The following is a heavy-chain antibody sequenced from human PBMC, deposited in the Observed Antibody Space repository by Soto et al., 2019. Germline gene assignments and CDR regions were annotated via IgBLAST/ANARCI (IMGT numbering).Heavy chain of an antibody. J-gene: IGHJ3*02. V-gene: IGHV5-51*01. Sequence: GASLKISCKGSGYSFTSYWIGWVRQMPGKGLEWMGIIYPGDSDTRYSPSFQGQVTISADKSISTAYLQWSSLKASDTAMYYCASTRLRYFDWPAFDIWGQGTMVTVSS. CDR1: GYSFTSYW. CDR3: ASTRLRYFDWPAFDI. CDR2: IYPGDSDT. D-gene: IGHD3-9*01.